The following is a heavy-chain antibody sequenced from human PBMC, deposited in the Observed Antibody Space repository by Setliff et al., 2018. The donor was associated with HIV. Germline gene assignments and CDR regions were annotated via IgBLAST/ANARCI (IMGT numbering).Heavy chain of an antibody. Sequence: PSETLSLTCTVSGGFISSSSYYWGWICQPPGKGLEWIGSIYYSGGTYCNPSLKSRVTISVDTSKNQFSLKLSSVTAADTAVYYCARDQGYSYGFYAFDIWGQGTMVTVSS. V-gene: IGHV4-39*07. J-gene: IGHJ3*02. CDR2: IYYSGGT. CDR3: ARDQGYSYGFYAFDI. D-gene: IGHD5-18*01. CDR1: GGFISSSSYY.